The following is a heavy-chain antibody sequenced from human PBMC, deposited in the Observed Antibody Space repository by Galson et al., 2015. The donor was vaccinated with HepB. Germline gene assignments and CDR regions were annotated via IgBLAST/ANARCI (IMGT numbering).Heavy chain of an antibody. V-gene: IGHV3-30*18. D-gene: IGHD2-21*02. Sequence: SLRLSCAASGFTFSSYGMHWVRQAPGKGLEWVAVISYDGSNKYYADSVKGRFTISRDNSKNTLYLQMNSLRAEDTAVYYCAKSGDCPFGYWGQGTLVTVSS. CDR3: AKSGDCPFGY. CDR1: GFTFSSYG. CDR2: ISYDGSNK. J-gene: IGHJ4*02.